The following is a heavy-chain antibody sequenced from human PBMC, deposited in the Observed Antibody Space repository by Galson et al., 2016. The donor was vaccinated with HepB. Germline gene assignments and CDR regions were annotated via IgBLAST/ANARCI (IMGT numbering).Heavy chain of an antibody. CDR1: GGTFSNSA. CDR3: ASVRSYHYYMDV. Sequence: SVKVSCKASGGTFSNSAISWVRQAPGQGLEWMGGIIPIFGTANYAQQFQGSVTITADESTSTAYMELSSLRSEDTAGYSCASVRSYHYYMDVWGIGTTVTVSS. D-gene: IGHD3-16*02. CDR2: IIPIFGTA. J-gene: IGHJ6*03. V-gene: IGHV1-69*13.